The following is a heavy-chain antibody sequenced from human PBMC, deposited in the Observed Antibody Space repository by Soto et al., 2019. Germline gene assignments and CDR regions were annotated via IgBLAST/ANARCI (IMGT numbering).Heavy chain of an antibody. CDR3: ARRRLTDGYFSGQYYHFYGMDV. D-gene: IGHD5-12*01. J-gene: IGHJ6*02. V-gene: IGHV3-21*02. CDR2: ISSTSTYI. Sequence: EVQLVESGGGLVEPGGSLRLSCAASGFTFRSYSLAWVRQAPGKGLEWVSSISSTSTYILYADSVKGRFTISRDNAKGSLHLQMNSLTAEDTATYSCARRRLTDGYFSGQYYHFYGMDVWGPGTTVTVSS. CDR1: GFTFRSYS.